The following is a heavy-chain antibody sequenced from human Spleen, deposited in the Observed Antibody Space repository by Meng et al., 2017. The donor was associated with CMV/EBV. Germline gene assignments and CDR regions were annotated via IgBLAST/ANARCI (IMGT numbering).Heavy chain of an antibody. Sequence: YAISWVRQAPGQGLEWMGGIIPILGIANYAQKFQGRVTITADKSTSTAYMELSSLRSEDTAVYYCARAKLFAIRYVVGGYYYYGMDVWGQGTLVTVSS. CDR3: ARAKLFAIRYVVGGYYYYGMDV. CDR2: IIPILGIA. CDR1: YA. V-gene: IGHV1-69*10. J-gene: IGHJ6*02. D-gene: IGHD3-9*01.